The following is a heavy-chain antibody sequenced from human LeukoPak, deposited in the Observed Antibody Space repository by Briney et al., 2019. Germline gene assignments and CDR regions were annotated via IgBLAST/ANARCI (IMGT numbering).Heavy chain of an antibody. CDR3: AKAFRGVVVPDFDY. D-gene: IGHD3-16*02. CDR1: GFTFSSYA. CDR2: ISGSGGST. V-gene: IGHV3-23*01. Sequence: GGSLRLSCAASGFTFSSYAMHWVRHAPGKGLEWVSSISGSGGSTYYADSVKGRFTISRDNSKNTLYLQMNSLRAEDTAVYYCAKAFRGVVVPDFDYWGQGTLVTVSS. J-gene: IGHJ4*02.